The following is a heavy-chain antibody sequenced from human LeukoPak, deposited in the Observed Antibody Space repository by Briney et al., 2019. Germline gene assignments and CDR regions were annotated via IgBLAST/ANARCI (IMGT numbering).Heavy chain of an antibody. Sequence: GGSLRLSCAASGFTFSTHWMHWVRQAPGKGLVWVSAISGSGGSTYYADPVKGRFTISRDNSKNTLYLQMNSLRAEDTAVYYCAKDGGEYYDILTGYYPRLYYMDVWGKGTTVTISS. CDR1: GFTFSTHW. D-gene: IGHD3-9*01. V-gene: IGHV3-23*01. CDR2: ISGSGGST. J-gene: IGHJ6*03. CDR3: AKDGGEYYDILTGYYPRLYYMDV.